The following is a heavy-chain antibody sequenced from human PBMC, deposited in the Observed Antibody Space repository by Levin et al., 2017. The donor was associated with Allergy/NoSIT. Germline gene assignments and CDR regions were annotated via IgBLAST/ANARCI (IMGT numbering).Heavy chain of an antibody. J-gene: IGHJ3*02. CDR3: AKLNPIDDAFDI. V-gene: IGHV3-9*01. Sequence: SLKISCAASGFTFDDYAMHWVRQAPGKGLEWVSGISWNSGSIGYADSVKGRFTISRDNAKNSLYLQMNSLRAEDTALYYCAKLNPIDDAFDIWGQGTMVTVSS. CDR2: ISWNSGSI. CDR1: GFTFDDYA.